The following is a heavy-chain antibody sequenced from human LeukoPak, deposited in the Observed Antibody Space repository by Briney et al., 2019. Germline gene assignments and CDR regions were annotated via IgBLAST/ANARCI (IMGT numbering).Heavy chain of an antibody. J-gene: IGHJ6*02. V-gene: IGHV4-61*01. D-gene: IGHD4-11*01. Sequence: SETLSLTCTVSGDSVNSGSYYWSWIRQPPGKSREWFGNIYYTGSTNYTPSLGGRVTISLDTSKNQFSLSLSSVTAADTAVYYCARDYSPGLHGWKYYYYGMDVWGQGTTVTVSS. CDR2: IYYTGST. CDR3: ARDYSPGLHGWKYYYYGMDV. CDR1: GDSVNSGSYY.